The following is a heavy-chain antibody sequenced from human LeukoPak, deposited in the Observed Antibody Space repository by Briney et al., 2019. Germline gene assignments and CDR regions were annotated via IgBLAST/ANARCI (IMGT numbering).Heavy chain of an antibody. CDR3: AWRPSDIRYYGVFDF. Sequence: GGSLRLSCVGAGFTFSSLWMSWVRQIPGKGLEWVANIKQDGSEVYYVDSVKGRFTISRDNAKNSLYLQMNSLRVEDTAVYYCAWRPSDIRYYGVFDFWGQGSLVTVSS. CDR1: GFTFSSLW. D-gene: IGHD3-10*01. J-gene: IGHJ4*02. V-gene: IGHV3-7*01. CDR2: IKQDGSEV.